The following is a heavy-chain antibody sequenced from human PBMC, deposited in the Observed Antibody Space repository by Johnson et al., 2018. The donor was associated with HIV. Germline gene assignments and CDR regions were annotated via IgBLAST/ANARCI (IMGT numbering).Heavy chain of an antibody. CDR1: GFTFSSYA. CDR2: ISVSGGST. D-gene: IGHD1-26*01. J-gene: IGHJ3*02. CDR3: AKDRWELNYAFDI. Sequence: VQLVESGGGLVQPGGSLRLSCAASGFTFSSYAMSCVRQAPGKGLEWLSGISVSGGSTYYADSVKGRFTISRDNSKNTLYLQMNSLRAEDTAVYYCAKDRWELNYAFDIWGQGTMVTVSS. V-gene: IGHV3-23*04.